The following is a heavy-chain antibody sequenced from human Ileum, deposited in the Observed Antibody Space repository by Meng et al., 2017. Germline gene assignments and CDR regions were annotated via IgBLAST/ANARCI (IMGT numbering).Heavy chain of an antibody. Sequence: GESLKISCQGSGYSFTSYWIGWVRQMPGKGLEWMGIIHPGDSETTYSPSFQGQVSISDDKSISTAYLQWNSLKASDTAMYYCARLYYGSGKDLDVWGQGTTVTVSS. CDR1: GYSFTSYW. D-gene: IGHD3-10*01. CDR3: ARLYYGSGKDLDV. J-gene: IGHJ6*02. V-gene: IGHV5-51*01. CDR2: IHPGDSET.